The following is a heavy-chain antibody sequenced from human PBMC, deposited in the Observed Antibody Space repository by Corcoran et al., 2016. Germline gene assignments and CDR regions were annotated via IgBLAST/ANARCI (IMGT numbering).Heavy chain of an antibody. D-gene: IGHD5-18*01. CDR3: ARDRAAMVLYGMDV. V-gene: IGHV1-3*01. CDR2: INAGNGNT. Sequence: VQLVQSGAEVKKPGASVKVSCKASGYTFTSYAMHWVRQAPGQRLEWMGWINAGNGNTKYSQKFQGRVTITRDTSASTAYMELSSLRSEDTAVYYCARDRAAMVLYGMDVWGQGTTVTVSS. J-gene: IGHJ6*02. CDR1: GYTFTSYA.